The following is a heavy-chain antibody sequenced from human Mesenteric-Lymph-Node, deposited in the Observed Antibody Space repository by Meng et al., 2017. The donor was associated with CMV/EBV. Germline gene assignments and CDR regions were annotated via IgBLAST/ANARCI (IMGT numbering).Heavy chain of an antibody. V-gene: IGHV1-2*02. CDR1: VHMFNGFY. CDR3: ARDDYYDSRGAP. Sequence: SVTVSCKASVHMFNGFYIHWVRQAPGQGLEWMGWIDFNSGGTLYPQNFQGRVTMTRDTSITTVYMALTRLRSDDTTVYYCARDDYYDSRGAPWGQGTLVTVSS. CDR2: IDFNSGGT. J-gene: IGHJ1*01. D-gene: IGHD3-22*01.